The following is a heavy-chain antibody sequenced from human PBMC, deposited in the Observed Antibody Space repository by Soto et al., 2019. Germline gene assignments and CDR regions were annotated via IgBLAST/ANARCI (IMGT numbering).Heavy chain of an antibody. CDR2: LGGRATRA. CDR3: AKSRYSDSSGDVYHF. V-gene: IGHV3-23*01. Sequence: EVQLLESGGGLVQPGGSLRLSCAASGFTFSNYAMSWVRQAPGKGLEWVSGLGGRATRAYYADSVKGRFATSRDNTYNTRLLQMNSLRDEDPSGYDCAKSRYSDSSGDVYHFWGHGTLVSVSS. J-gene: IGHJ4*01. CDR1: GFTFSNYA. D-gene: IGHD3-22*01.